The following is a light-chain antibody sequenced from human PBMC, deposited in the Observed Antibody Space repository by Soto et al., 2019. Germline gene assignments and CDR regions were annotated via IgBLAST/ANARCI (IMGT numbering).Light chain of an antibody. V-gene: IGKV1-13*02. J-gene: IGKJ1*01. CDR3: QHYNSYSEA. Sequence: GDRVTISCRASQGIGSALAWYQQKPGKAPKVLIYDASSLKSGVPSRFSGSGSGTDFTLTISSLQPDDFATYYCQHYNSYSEAFGQGTKVDIK. CDR1: QGIGSA. CDR2: DAS.